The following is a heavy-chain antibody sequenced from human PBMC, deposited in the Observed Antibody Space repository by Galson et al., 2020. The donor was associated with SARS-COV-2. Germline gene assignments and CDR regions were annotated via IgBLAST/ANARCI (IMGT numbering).Heavy chain of an antibody. CDR1: GFTFSSYG. J-gene: IGHJ1*01. Sequence: QLGESLKISCAASGFTFSSYGMHWVRQAPGKGLEWVAVIWYDGSNKYYADSVKGRFTISRDNSKNTLYLQMNSLRAEDTAVYYCARDHPVAADAEYFQHWGQGTLVTVSS. CDR2: IWYDGSNK. D-gene: IGHD6-19*01. CDR3: ARDHPVAADAEYFQH. V-gene: IGHV3-33*01.